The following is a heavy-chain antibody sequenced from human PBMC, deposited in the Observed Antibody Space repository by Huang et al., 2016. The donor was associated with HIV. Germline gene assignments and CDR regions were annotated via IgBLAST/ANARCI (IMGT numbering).Heavy chain of an antibody. CDR2: SYHSGTT. J-gene: IGHJ5*02. V-gene: IGHV4-39*01. D-gene: IGHD6-13*01. Sequence: QLPLQESGPGLVKPSETLSLTCNVSGGSISSSSYYWGWIRQPPGKGLEWMGSSYHSGTTYYNPSLKSRVTISVDTSRTQFSRKLSSVTAADTAVDYCAAHGRIVGIPAAPLRFDPWGQGTLVTVSS. CDR3: AAHGRIVGIPAAPLRFDP. CDR1: GGSISSSSYY.